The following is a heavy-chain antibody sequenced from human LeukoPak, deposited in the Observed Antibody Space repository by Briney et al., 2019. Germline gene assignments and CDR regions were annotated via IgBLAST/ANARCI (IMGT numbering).Heavy chain of an antibody. CDR1: GFTFDDYS. CDR3: AMEGYSGNYPAY. V-gene: IGHV3-48*01. Sequence: GGSLRLSCAASGFTFDDYSMNWVRQAPGKGLEWVSFISSSSSTMYYADSVKGRFTISRDNAKNSVYLQMNSLRAEDTAVYYCAMEGYSGNYPAYWGQGTLVTVSS. CDR2: ISSSSSTM. D-gene: IGHD1-26*01. J-gene: IGHJ4*02.